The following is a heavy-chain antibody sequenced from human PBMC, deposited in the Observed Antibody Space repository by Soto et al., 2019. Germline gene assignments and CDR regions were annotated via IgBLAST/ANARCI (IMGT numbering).Heavy chain of an antibody. CDR1: GFTFSSYG. D-gene: IGHD4-17*01. CDR3: AKDYGDGGMDV. Sequence: GGSLRLSCAASGFTFSSYGMHWVRQAPGKGLEWVAVISYDGSNKYYADSVKGRFTISRDNSKNTLYLQMNSLRAEDTAVYYCAKDYGDGGMDVWGQGTKVTVSS. J-gene: IGHJ6*02. V-gene: IGHV3-30*18. CDR2: ISYDGSNK.